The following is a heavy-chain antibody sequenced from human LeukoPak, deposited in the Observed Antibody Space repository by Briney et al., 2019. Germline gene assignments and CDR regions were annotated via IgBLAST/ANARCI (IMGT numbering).Heavy chain of an antibody. CDR1: GFTFSSYS. CDR2: ISSSGSYI. V-gene: IGHV3-21*01. J-gene: IGHJ4*02. CDR3: ARDRTSDY. D-gene: IGHD3/OR15-3a*01. Sequence: GRSLRLSCAASGFTFSSYSISWLRQAPGKGLEWVSSISSSGSYIYYADSVKGRFTISRDNAKNSLYLQMNSLRAEDTAVYYCARDRTSDYWGQGTLVTVSS.